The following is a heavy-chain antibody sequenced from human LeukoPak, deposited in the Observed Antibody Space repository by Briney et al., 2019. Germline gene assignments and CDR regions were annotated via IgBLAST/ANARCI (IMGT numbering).Heavy chain of an antibody. CDR3: ARLYSSSWYAFYYGMDV. V-gene: IGHV1-8*01. J-gene: IGHJ6*02. CDR2: MNPNSGNT. CDR1: GYTFTSYD. Sequence: ASVKVSCKASGYTFTSYDINWVRQATGQGLERMGWMNPNSGNTGYAQKFQGRVTMTRNTSISTAYMELSSLRSEDTAVYYCARLYSSSWYAFYYGMDVWGQGTTVTVSS. D-gene: IGHD6-13*01.